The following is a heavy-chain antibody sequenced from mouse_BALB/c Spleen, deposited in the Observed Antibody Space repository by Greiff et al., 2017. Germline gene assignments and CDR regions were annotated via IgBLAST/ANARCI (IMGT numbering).Heavy chain of an antibody. V-gene: IGHV1-20*02. J-gene: IGHJ4*01. CDR2: INPYNGDT. CDR1: GYSFTGYF. Sequence: VQLQQSGPELVKPGASVKISCKASGYSFTGYFMNWVMQSHGKSLEWIGRINPYNGDTFYNQKFKGKATLTVDKSSSTAHMELRSLASEDSAVYYCASDYRGAMDYWGQGTSVTVSS. D-gene: IGHD2-4*01. CDR3: ASDYRGAMDY.